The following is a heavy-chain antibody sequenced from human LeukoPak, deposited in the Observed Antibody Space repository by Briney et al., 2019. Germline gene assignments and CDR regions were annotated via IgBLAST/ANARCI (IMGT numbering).Heavy chain of an antibody. CDR2: ISGSGGCT. Sequence: GGSLRLSCAASGFTFSSYAMSWVRQAPGKGLEWVSAISGSGGCTYYADSVKGRFTISRDNSKNTLYLQMNSLRAEDTAVYYCAKDLEYYYGSGEEYWGQGTLVTVSS. CDR3: AKDLEYYYGSGEEY. J-gene: IGHJ4*02. V-gene: IGHV3-23*01. CDR1: GFTFSSYA. D-gene: IGHD3-10*01.